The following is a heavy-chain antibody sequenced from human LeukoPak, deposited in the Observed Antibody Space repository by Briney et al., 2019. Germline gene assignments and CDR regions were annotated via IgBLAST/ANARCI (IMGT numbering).Heavy chain of an antibody. Sequence: SETLSLTCAVYGGSFSGCYWSWIRQPPGKGLEWIGEINHSGSTNYNPSLKSRVTISVDTSKNQFSLKLSSVTAADTAVYYCARRVRSYGPNWYFDLWGRGTLVTVSS. D-gene: IGHD5-18*01. V-gene: IGHV4-34*01. CDR1: GGSFSGCY. CDR3: ARRVRSYGPNWYFDL. J-gene: IGHJ2*01. CDR2: INHSGST.